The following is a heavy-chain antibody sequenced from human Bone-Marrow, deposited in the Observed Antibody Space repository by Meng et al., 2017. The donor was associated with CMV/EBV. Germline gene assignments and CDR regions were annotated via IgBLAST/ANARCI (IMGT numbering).Heavy chain of an antibody. V-gene: IGHV4-38-2*02. CDR1: GYSISSGYY. Sequence: GSLRLSCTVSGYSISSGYYWGWIRQPPGKGLEWIGSIYHSGSTYYNPSLKSRVTISVDTSKNQFSLKLSSVTAADTAVYYCARGFGHRKLLWFGELLMKGGMDVWGQGTTVTVSS. CDR2: IYHSGST. D-gene: IGHD3-10*01. CDR3: ARGFGHRKLLWFGELLMKGGMDV. J-gene: IGHJ6*02.